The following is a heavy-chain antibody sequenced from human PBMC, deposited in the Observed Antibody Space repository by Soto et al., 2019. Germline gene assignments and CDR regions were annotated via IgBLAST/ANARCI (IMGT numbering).Heavy chain of an antibody. CDR3: AHVRWLYPFDF. J-gene: IGHJ4*02. D-gene: IGHD6-19*01. V-gene: IGHV2-5*02. Sequence: QITLKESGPTLVKPTQTLTLTCTFSGFSLTTTAAGVGWIRQPPGKAPECLALIYLDDDKRYSPSRRSRLTITKDTFKYQVVLTMTIMDPVDTATYYCAHVRWLYPFDFWGKGILVTVCS. CDR1: GFSLTTTAAG. CDR2: IYLDDDK.